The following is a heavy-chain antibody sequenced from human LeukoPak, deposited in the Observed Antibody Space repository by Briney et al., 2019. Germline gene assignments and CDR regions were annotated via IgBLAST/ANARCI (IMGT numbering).Heavy chain of an antibody. CDR3: ARALNWKYGTFDY. V-gene: IGHV3-21*01. J-gene: IGHJ4*02. CDR2: ISSSSSYI. D-gene: IGHD1-7*01. CDR1: GFTFSSYS. Sequence: PGGSLRLSCAASGFTFSSYSMNWVRQAPGKGLEWVSCISSSSSYIYYADSVKGRFTISRDNAKNSLYLQMNSLRVEDTAVYYCARALNWKYGTFDYWGQGTLVTVSS.